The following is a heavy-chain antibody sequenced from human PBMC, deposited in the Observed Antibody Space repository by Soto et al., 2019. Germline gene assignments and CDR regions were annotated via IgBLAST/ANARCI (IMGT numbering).Heavy chain of an antibody. V-gene: IGHV1-18*04. CDR1: GYRFSDNG. CDR2: ISADNGNG. J-gene: IGHJ4*02. Sequence: QVQLVQSGGEVKKPGASVKVSCKASGYRFSDNGISWVRQAPGQGLEWMGWISADNGNGNYAQKFQGRVTMTTDTSTSTVYMELSSLRSEDTAMYYCAATRGYSPPFDSWGQGTRVTVS. D-gene: IGHD3-22*01. CDR3: AATRGYSPPFDS.